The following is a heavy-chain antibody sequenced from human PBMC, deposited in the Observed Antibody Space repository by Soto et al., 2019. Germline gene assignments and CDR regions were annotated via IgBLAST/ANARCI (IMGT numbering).Heavy chain of an antibody. D-gene: IGHD3-9*01. Sequence: GASVKVSCKASGGTFSSYAISWVRQAPGQGLEWMGGIIPIFGTANYAQKFQGRVTITADESTSTAYMELSSLRSEDTAVYYCARDYDILTGYYRGFAYWGQGTLVTVSS. CDR1: GGTFSSYA. V-gene: IGHV1-69*13. CDR2: IIPIFGTA. CDR3: ARDYDILTGYYRGFAY. J-gene: IGHJ4*02.